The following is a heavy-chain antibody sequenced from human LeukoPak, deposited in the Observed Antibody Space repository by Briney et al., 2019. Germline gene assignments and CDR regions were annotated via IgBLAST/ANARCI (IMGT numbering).Heavy chain of an antibody. D-gene: IGHD4-17*01. V-gene: IGHV4-61*02. J-gene: IGHJ6*02. CDR3: ARASGFYGVGYYGMDV. CDR1: GGSISSGSYY. Sequence: PSETLSLTCTVSGGSISSGSYYWSWIRQPAGKGLEWIGRIYTSGSTNYNPSLKSRVTISVDTSKNQFSLKLSSATAADTAVYYCARASGFYGVGYYGMDVWGQGTTVTVSS. CDR2: IYTSGST.